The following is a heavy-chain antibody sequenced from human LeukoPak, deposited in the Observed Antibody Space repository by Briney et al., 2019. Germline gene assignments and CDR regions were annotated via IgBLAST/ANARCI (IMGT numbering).Heavy chain of an antibody. CDR2: VFYNGST. V-gene: IGHV4-59*08. Sequence: SETLSLTCTVSGGSISDYFWSWIRQPPGKGLEWVGYVFYNGSTNYNPSLKSRVTISIDTSRIRFSLRLSSVTAADTAVYYCARRGGYGGSFDYWGQGTLVTVSS. J-gene: IGHJ4*02. CDR1: GGSISDYF. CDR3: ARRGGYGGSFDY. D-gene: IGHD4-23*01.